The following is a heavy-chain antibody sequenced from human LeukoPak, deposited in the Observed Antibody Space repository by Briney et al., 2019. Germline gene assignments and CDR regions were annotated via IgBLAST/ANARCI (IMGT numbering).Heavy chain of an antibody. CDR1: GGTFSSYA. V-gene: IGHV1-69*05. CDR2: IIPIFGTA. Sequence: SVKASCKASGGTFSSYAISWVRQAPGQGLEWMGGIIPIFGTANYAQKFQGRVTITTDESTSTAYMELSSLRSEDTAVYYCARGVDIVVVPAAPYNWFDPWSQGTLVTVSS. CDR3: ARGVDIVVVPAAPYNWFDP. D-gene: IGHD2-2*01. J-gene: IGHJ5*02.